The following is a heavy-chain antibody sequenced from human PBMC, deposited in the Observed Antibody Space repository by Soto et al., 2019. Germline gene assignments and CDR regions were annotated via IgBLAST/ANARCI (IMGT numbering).Heavy chain of an antibody. Sequence: GGSLRLSCAASGFTFSSYAMSWVRQAPGKGLEWVSALSGSGISTYYADTVKGRFTISRDNSRNTLYLQMNSLRAEDAAVYYCATSYDSSGYDYWGQGTLVTVSS. CDR1: GFTFSSYA. V-gene: IGHV3-23*01. D-gene: IGHD3-22*01. CDR3: ATSYDSSGYDY. CDR2: LSGSGIST. J-gene: IGHJ4*02.